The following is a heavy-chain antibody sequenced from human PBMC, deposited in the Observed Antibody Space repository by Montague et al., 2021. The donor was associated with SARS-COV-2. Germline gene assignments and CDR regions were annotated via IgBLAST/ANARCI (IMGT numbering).Heavy chain of an antibody. V-gene: IGHV4-61*02. Sequence: TLFLTCTVSGASVSTGHYYWSWIRQPAGKGLEWIGRVYPSGNTNYNPSLKSRVSISVDTSKNQISLKLSSVTAADTAVYYCARVRGAALYFGEVGYYGMVVWGQGTTVTVSS. D-gene: IGHD3-10*01. CDR1: GASVSTGHYY. CDR2: VYPSGNT. J-gene: IGHJ6*02. CDR3: ARVRGAALYFGEVGYYGMVV.